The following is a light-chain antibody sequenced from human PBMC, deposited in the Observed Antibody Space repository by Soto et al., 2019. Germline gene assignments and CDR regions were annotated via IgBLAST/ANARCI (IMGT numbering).Light chain of an antibody. CDR1: QTVERW. CDR2: DVS. V-gene: IGKV1-5*01. CDR3: QQYKDSMWT. J-gene: IGKJ1*01. Sequence: DIQMTQSPSTLSASVGDRVTITCRASQTVERWLAWYQQKPGKAPNLLISDVSSLESGVPSRFSGSGSATELTLTISGLRPDDFATYYCQQYKDSMWTFGQGTKVESK.